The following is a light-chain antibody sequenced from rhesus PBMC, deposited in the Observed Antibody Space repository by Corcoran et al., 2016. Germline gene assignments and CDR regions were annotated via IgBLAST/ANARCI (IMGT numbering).Light chain of an antibody. J-gene: IGKJ4*01. CDR2: PAY. Sequence: EIVMTQSPATLSLSPGETATLSCRASESVGSYLAWYQQKTGQAPKLLVHPAYFRATGIPDRCSGRRSRTDFTLTISSLEPEDVGVYHCQQYNDLLPLTFGGGTKVELK. CDR1: ESVGSY. CDR3: QQYNDLLPLT. V-gene: IGKV3-40*03.